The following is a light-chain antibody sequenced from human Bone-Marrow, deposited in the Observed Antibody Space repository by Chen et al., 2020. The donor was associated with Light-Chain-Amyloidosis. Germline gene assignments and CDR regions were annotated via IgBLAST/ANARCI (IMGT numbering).Light chain of an antibody. Sequence: EIVLTQSPGTLSLSPGERATLSCRASQSVSSSYLAWYQQKPGQAPRLLIYAASSMATGIPDRFSGSESGTDFTLTISRLEPEDFAVYYCQQYGSSPRFTFGPGTKVDIK. CDR1: QSVSSSY. V-gene: IGKV3-20*01. CDR3: QQYGSSPRFT. J-gene: IGKJ3*01. CDR2: AAS.